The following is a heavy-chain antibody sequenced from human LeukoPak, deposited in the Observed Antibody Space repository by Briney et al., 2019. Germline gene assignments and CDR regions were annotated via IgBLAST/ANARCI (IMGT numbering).Heavy chain of an antibody. CDR2: IKEDGSEK. V-gene: IGHV3-7*01. D-gene: IGHD3-22*01. Sequence: GGSLRLSCAASGFTFSTYWMSWVRQAPGKGLEWVAHIKEDGSEKYYGDSVKGRFTISRDNAKNSLYLEMNSLRVEDKAAYYCARDSSGYQWGQGTVVTVSS. J-gene: IGHJ4*02. CDR1: GFTFSTYW. CDR3: ARDSSGYQ.